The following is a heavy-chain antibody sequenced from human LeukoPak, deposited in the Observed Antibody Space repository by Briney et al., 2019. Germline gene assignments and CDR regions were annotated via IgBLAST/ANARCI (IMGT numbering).Heavy chain of an antibody. CDR3: ARLAGGNDYGDD. CDR1: GGSVSSSSYY. CDR2: IYYSGST. Sequence: PSETLSLTCTVPGGSVSSSSYYWGWIRQPPGNGLEWIGSIYYSGSTYYNPSLKSRVTISVDTSKNQFSLKLSSVTAADTAVYYCARLAGGNDYGDDWGQGTLVTVCS. D-gene: IGHD4-17*01. J-gene: IGHJ4*02. V-gene: IGHV4-39*01.